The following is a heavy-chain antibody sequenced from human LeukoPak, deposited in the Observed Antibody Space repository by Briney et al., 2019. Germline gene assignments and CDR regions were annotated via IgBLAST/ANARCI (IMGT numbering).Heavy chain of an antibody. CDR1: GYSFTTYW. D-gene: IGHD1-7*01. Sequence: GESLKISCKGSGYSFTTYWIGWVLQMPGKGLEWMGIIYPGDSDTRYSPSLQGQVTISVDKSITTAYVQWSSLKASDSAMYYCAREGTTGGYYDYWGQGTLVTVSS. V-gene: IGHV5-51*01. CDR3: AREGTTGGYYDY. CDR2: IYPGDSDT. J-gene: IGHJ4*02.